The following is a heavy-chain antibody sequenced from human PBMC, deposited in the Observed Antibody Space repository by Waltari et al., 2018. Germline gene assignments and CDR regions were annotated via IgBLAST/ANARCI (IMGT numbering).Heavy chain of an antibody. Sequence: QVQLVQSGAEVKKPGASVKVSCKASGYTFTSYYMHWVRQAPGQGLEWMGIINPSGGSTSYEQKVQGRVTITADESTSTAYMELSSLRSEDTAVYYCARDSRRAAAGTGWYFDLWGRGTLVTVSS. CDR1: GYTFTSYY. J-gene: IGHJ2*01. V-gene: IGHV1-46*01. CDR3: ARDSRRAAAGTGWYFDL. D-gene: IGHD6-13*01. CDR2: INPSGGST.